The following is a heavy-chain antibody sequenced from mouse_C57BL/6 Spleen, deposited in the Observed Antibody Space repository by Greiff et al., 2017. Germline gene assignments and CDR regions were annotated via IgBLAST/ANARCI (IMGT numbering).Heavy chain of an antibody. CDR1: GFTFSSYA. D-gene: IGHD2-10*01. CDR2: ISDGGSYT. J-gene: IGHJ2*01. CDR3: ARAGLQDY. Sequence: EVKLMESGGGLVKPGGSLKLSCAASGFTFSSYAMSWVRQTPEKRLEWVATISDGGSYTYYPDNVKGRFTISRDNAKNNLDLQMSHLKSEDTAMYYCARAGLQDYWGQGTTLTVSS. V-gene: IGHV5-4*03.